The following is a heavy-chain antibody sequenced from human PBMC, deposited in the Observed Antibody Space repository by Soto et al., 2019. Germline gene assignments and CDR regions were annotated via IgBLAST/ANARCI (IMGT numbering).Heavy chain of an antibody. Sequence: GGSLRLSCAASGFTFSDYYMSWIRQAPGKGLEWVSYISSSGSTIYYADSVKGRFTISRDNAKNSLYLQMNSLRAEDTAVYYCATITGAIAARPPVYWGQGTLVTVSS. D-gene: IGHD6-6*01. V-gene: IGHV3-11*01. CDR2: ISSSGSTI. CDR1: GFTFSDYY. J-gene: IGHJ4*02. CDR3: ATITGAIAARPPVY.